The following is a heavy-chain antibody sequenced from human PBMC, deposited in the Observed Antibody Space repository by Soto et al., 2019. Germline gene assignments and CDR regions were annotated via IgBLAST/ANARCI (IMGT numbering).Heavy chain of an antibody. V-gene: IGHV3-23*01. CDR3: AKDDGGFGVVIIPYGMDV. D-gene: IGHD3-3*01. J-gene: IGHJ6*04. CDR1: GFTFSSYA. CDR2: ISGSGGST. Sequence: EVQLLESGGGLVQPGGSLRLSCAASGFTFSSYAMSWVRQAPGKGLEWVSAISGSGGSTYYADSVKGRFTISRDNSKNTLYLQMNSLRAEDTAVYYCAKDDGGFGVVIIPYGMDVWGKGTTVTVSS.